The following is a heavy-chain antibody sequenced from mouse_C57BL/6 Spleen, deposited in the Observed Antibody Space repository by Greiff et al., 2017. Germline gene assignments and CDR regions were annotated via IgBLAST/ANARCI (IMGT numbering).Heavy chain of an antibody. CDR2: INPNNGGT. Sequence: EVQLQQSGPELVKPGASVKISCKASGYTFTDYYMNWVKQSHGKSLEWIGDINPNNGGTSYNQKFKGKATLTVDKSSSTAYMELRSLTSEDSAVYYCARQPPFTTVVATDFDYWGQGTTLTVFS. CDR1: GYTFTDYY. J-gene: IGHJ2*01. V-gene: IGHV1-26*01. CDR3: ARQPPFTTVVATDFDY. D-gene: IGHD1-1*01.